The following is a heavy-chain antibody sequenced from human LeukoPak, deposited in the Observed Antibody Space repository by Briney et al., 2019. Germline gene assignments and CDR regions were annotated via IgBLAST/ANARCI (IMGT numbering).Heavy chain of an antibody. Sequence: SETLSLTSTVSGGSISSSSYYWGWIRQPPGKGLEWIGSIYYSGSTYYNPSLKSRVTISVDTSKNQFSLKLSSVTAADTAVYYCARHHSGLDYGDYVDAFDIWGQGTMVTVSS. J-gene: IGHJ3*02. CDR1: GGSISSSSYY. V-gene: IGHV4-39*01. D-gene: IGHD4-17*01. CDR3: ARHHSGLDYGDYVDAFDI. CDR2: IYYSGST.